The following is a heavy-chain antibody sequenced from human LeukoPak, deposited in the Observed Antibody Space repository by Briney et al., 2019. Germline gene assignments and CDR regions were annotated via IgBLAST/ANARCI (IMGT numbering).Heavy chain of an antibody. V-gene: IGHV3-74*01. CDR2: INSDGSST. Sequence: GGSLRLSCAASGFTFSRYWMHWVRQAPGKGLVWVSHINSDGSSTIYADSVKGRFTISRDNAKNTLYLQMNSLRAEDTAVYYCAKDLSGSYDYWGQGTLVTVSS. CDR1: GFTFSRYW. D-gene: IGHD1-26*01. CDR3: AKDLSGSYDY. J-gene: IGHJ4*02.